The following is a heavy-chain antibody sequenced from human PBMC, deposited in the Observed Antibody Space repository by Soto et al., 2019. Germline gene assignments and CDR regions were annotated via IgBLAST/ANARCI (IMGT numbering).Heavy chain of an antibody. CDR2: IYWDDDE. CDR3: ALNGGRVAAMDV. J-gene: IGHJ6*02. D-gene: IGHD3-10*01. V-gene: IGHV2-5*02. CDR1: GFSLSTSAEG. Sequence: QITLKESGPTVVQPTQTLTLTCSFSGFSLSTSAEGVAWIRQPPGKALEWLALIYWDDDERYSPFLKSRLTIGQDTSNNQVVLPMTNMDPVDTATSFCALNGGRVAAMDVWGQGATVTVSS.